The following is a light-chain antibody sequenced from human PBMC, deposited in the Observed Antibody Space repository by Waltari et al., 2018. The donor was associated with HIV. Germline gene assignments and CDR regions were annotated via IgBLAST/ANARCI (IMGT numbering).Light chain of an antibody. CDR3: SSYTSSDTVV. V-gene: IGLV2-14*03. Sequence: QSALTQPASVSGSPGQSITISCTGTTSAVGGYNSVSWYQQHPAKAPKLVILDVSNRPSGVSNRFSGSKSGNTASLTISGLQAEDEAYYYCSSYTSSDTVVFGGGTKVTVL. J-gene: IGLJ2*01. CDR1: TSAVGGYNS. CDR2: DVS.